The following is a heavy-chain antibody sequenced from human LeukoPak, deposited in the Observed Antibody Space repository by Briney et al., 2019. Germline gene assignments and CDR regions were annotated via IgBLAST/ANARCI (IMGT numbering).Heavy chain of an antibody. D-gene: IGHD3-22*01. CDR3: ASGLITMIPHY. V-gene: IGHV3-21*01. Sequence: GGSLRLSCAASAFTFSSYSMNWVRQAPGKGLEWVSSISSSSSYIYYADSVKGRFTISRDNAKNSLYLQMNSLRAEDTAVYYCASGLITMIPHYWGQGTLVTVSS. CDR2: ISSSSSYI. CDR1: AFTFSSYS. J-gene: IGHJ4*02.